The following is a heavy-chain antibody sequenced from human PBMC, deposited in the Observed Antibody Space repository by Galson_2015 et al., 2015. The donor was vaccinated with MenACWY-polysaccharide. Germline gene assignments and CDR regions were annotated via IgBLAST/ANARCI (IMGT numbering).Heavy chain of an antibody. V-gene: IGHV3-23*01. CDR2: ISASGGGT. J-gene: IGHJ4*02. Sequence: LRLSCAASGFTFTTYAMNWVRQAPGKGLEWVSAISASGGGTHYADSVKGRFTISRYNSKNTLYLQMNSLRAEDTAVYYCAKYGSGSFYLDWGQGTLVTVSS. D-gene: IGHD3-10*01. CDR1: GFTFTTYA. CDR3: AKYGSGSFYLD.